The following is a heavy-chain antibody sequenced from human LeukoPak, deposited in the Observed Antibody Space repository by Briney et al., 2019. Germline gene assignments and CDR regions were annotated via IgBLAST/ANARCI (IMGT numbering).Heavy chain of an antibody. CDR1: RFTFGEYS. J-gene: IGHJ4*02. CDR2: IRTTVYGRTT. Sequence: GGSLRLSCTASRFTFGEYSMNWVRQAPGKGLEWVGFIRTTVYGRTTEYATSVKGRFTISRDDFKNIAYLQMNSLKTEHTAVYYCTRGYYDSSAYLDYWGQGTLVTVSS. CDR3: TRGYYDSSAYLDY. D-gene: IGHD3-22*01. V-gene: IGHV3-49*04.